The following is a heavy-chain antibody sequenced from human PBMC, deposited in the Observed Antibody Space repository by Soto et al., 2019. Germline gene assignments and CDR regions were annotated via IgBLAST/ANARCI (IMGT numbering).Heavy chain of an antibody. J-gene: IGHJ5*02. V-gene: IGHV4-39*01. CDR1: VGYISSSSYY. CDR2: IYYSETT. CDR3: ARHRARNWFEP. D-gene: IGHD6-6*01. Sequence: PSETLSLTCIVSVGYISSSSYYWGWIPDTAGKGLGCIRSIYYSETTYYNPSLKSRVKVSVDKYKNQFYLKQSFVTAAETAVFCCARHRARNWFEPWGQGTMVPVS.